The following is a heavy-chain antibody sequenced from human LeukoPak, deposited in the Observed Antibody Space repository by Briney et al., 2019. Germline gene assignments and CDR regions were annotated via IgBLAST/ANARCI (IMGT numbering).Heavy chain of an antibody. V-gene: IGHV4-34*01. CDR3: AGGNRVVPAATLVWFDP. CDR1: GGSFSGYY. CDR2: INHSGST. D-gene: IGHD2-2*01. J-gene: IGHJ5*02. Sequence: SETLSLTCAVYGGSFSGYYWSWIRQPPGKGLEWIGEINHSGSTNYNPSLKSRVTISVDTSKNQFSLKLSSVTAADTAVYYCAGGNRVVPAATLVWFDPWGQGTLVTVSS.